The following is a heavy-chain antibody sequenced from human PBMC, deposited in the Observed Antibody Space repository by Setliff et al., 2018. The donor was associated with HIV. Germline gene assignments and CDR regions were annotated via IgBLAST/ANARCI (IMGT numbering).Heavy chain of an antibody. CDR3: ARHRKDDYFLTAYFDS. D-gene: IGHD4-17*01. CDR2: IHYSGIT. V-gene: IGHV4-59*08. Sequence: SETLSLTCTVSRDSINGHWWSWIRQPPGKGLEWTGSIHYSGITHYNPSLKSRLTMSVDTSKNQVSLTLTSVTATDTAVYYCARHRKDDYFLTAYFDSLGQGALVTVSS. CDR1: RDSINGHW. J-gene: IGHJ4*02.